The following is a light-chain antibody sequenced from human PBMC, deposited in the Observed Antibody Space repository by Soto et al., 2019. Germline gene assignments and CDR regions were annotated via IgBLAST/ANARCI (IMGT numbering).Light chain of an antibody. CDR1: QSLSRW. J-gene: IGKJ1*01. V-gene: IGKV1-5*01. CDR3: QQYNGYSVT. CDR2: GTS. Sequence: DIQMTQSPSTLSASVGDRVTISCRASQSLSRWLAWYQQKPGKAPKLLIYGTSSLKSGVPSRFSGSGSGTEITLTISSLQPDDFATYYCQQYNGYSVTFGQGTKVDIK.